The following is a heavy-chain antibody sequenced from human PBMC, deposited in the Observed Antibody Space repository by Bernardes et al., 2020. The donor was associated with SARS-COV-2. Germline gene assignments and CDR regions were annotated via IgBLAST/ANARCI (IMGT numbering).Heavy chain of an antibody. V-gene: IGHV1-2*02. Sequence: ASVKVSCKASGYTFTGYYMHWVRQAPGQGLAWMAWINPNSGGTNYAQQFQGRVTMTRDTSSSTAYMELSRLRSDDTAVYYGALPPTNYDRYGMDVWGQGTTVTVSS. J-gene: IGHJ6*02. CDR3: ALPPTNYDRYGMDV. CDR1: GYTFTGYY. CDR2: INPNSGGT. D-gene: IGHD3-22*01.